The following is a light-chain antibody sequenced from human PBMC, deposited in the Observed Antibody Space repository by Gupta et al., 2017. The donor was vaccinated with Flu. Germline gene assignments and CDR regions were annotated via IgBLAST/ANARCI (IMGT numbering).Light chain of an antibody. J-gene: IGLJ3*02. Sequence: CSGTSSDVAGNKYVSWYHQQPGKPPKLMFFEIDDHCSVVYNHFSSAKTGNTTALTITGLQAEDEADYYCSSYSNTVNVGVFGGGTKLTVL. CDR2: EID. CDR3: SSYSNTVNVGV. V-gene: IGLV2-14*01. CDR1: SSDVAGNKY.